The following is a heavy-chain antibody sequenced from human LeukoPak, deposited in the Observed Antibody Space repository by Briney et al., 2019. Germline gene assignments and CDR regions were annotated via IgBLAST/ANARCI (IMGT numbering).Heavy chain of an antibody. CDR2: IYSGGDK. CDR3: GGYSSLDH. D-gene: IGHD3-22*01. J-gene: IGHJ4*02. CDR1: GLTVNNNY. Sequence: PGGSLRLSCAASGLTVNNNYMNWVRQAPGKGLEWVSLIYSGGDKRYAASVKGRFTISRDNSKDTLYLQMDSLRVEDTAVYYCGGYSSLDHWGQGTLVTVSS. V-gene: IGHV3-53*01.